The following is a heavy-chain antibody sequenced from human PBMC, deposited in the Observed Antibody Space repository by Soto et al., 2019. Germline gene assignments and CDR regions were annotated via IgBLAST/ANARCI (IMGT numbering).Heavy chain of an antibody. CDR1: GGSISSYY. D-gene: IGHD3-16*01. CDR2: IYYSGST. V-gene: IGHV4-59*01. J-gene: IGHJ6*02. CDR3: ERVGAGVYYGMDV. Sequence: PSETLSLTCTVSGGSISSYYWSWIREPPGKGLDWLGYIYYSGSTNYNPSLKSRVTISVDTSKNQFTLKLSPVTAADTPGDLCERVGAGVYYGMDVWGQGTTVTVSS.